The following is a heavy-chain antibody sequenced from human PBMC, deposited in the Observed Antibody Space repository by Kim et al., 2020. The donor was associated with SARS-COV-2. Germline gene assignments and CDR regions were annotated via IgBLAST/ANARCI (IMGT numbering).Heavy chain of an antibody. J-gene: IGHJ2*01. CDR1: GFTFSSYA. V-gene: IGHV3-23*01. D-gene: IGHD3-22*01. Sequence: GGSLRLSCAASGFTFSSYAMSWVRQAPGKGLEWVSAISGSGGSTYYADSVKGRFTISRDNSKNTLYLQMNSLRAEDTAVYYCAKGYYYDSSGYYGPRNPYWYFDLWGRGTLVTVSS. CDR2: ISGSGGST. CDR3: AKGYYYDSSGYYGPRNPYWYFDL.